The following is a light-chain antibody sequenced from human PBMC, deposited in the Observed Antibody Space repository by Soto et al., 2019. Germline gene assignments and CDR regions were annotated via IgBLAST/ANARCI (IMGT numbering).Light chain of an antibody. Sequence: EIVLTQSPGTLSLSPGERATLSCRASQSVSTNLAWYQQRAGQPPRLLIYGALTRATGIPARFSGSGSGTEFTLTISSLQSEDLAVYYCQEYNSWPRTFGQGTKVDI. CDR3: QEYNSWPRT. J-gene: IGKJ1*01. CDR1: QSVSTN. CDR2: GAL. V-gene: IGKV3-15*01.